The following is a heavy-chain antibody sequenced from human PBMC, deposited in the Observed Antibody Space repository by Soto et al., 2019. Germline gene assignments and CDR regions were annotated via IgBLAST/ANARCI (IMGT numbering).Heavy chain of an antibody. Sequence: EVQLLESGGGLVQPGGSLRLSCAASGFTFSSYAMSWVRQAPGKGLEWVSAISGSGGSTYYADSVKGRFTIARDNSKKTLYLQMNSLGAEDTAVYYCAKGGVAVAGITFSSWGQGTLVTVSS. D-gene: IGHD6-19*01. CDR1: GFTFSSYA. V-gene: IGHV3-23*01. J-gene: IGHJ4*02. CDR2: ISGSGGST. CDR3: AKGGVAVAGITFSS.